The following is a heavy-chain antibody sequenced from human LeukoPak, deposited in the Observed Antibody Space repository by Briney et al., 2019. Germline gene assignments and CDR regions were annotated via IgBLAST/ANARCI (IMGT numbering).Heavy chain of an antibody. CDR2: IYYSGST. CDR1: GCSISSYY. J-gene: IGHJ6*02. V-gene: IGHV4-59*01. Sequence: PSETLSLTCTASGCSISSYYWSWIRQPPGKGLEWIGSIYYSGSTNYNPSLKSRVTISVGTSKNQFSLKLSSVTAADTAVYYCARVRQYYYYYGMDVWGQGTTVTVSS. CDR3: ARVRQYYYYYGMDV.